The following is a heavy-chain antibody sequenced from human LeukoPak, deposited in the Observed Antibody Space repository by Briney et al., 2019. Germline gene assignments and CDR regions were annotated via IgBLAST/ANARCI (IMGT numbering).Heavy chain of an antibody. Sequence: ASVKVSCKASGYTFTSYAMHWVRQAPGQRLEWMGWINAGNGNTKYSQKFQGRVIITRDTSASTAYMELSSLRSEDTAVYYCARDRGRGYNWFDPWGQGTLVTVSS. CDR1: GYTFTSYA. CDR3: ARDRGRGYNWFDP. D-gene: IGHD3-16*01. CDR2: INAGNGNT. V-gene: IGHV1-3*01. J-gene: IGHJ5*02.